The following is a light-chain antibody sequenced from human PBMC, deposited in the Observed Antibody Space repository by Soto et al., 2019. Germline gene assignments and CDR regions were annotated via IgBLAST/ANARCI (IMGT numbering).Light chain of an antibody. Sequence: DTVMTQSPLSLPVTPGEPASISCKSSQSLLHSNGYNYVDWYLQKPGQSPQLLISLASNRASGVPDRFSGSGSGTDFTLKISRVEAEDVGVYYRMQPLQAPPTFGQGTKVEIK. CDR3: MQPLQAPPT. J-gene: IGKJ1*01. CDR2: LAS. CDR1: QSLLHSNGYNY. V-gene: IGKV2-28*01.